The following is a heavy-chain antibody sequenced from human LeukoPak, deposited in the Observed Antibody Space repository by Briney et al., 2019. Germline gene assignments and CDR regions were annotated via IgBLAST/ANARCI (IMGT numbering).Heavy chain of an antibody. V-gene: IGHV3-48*01. J-gene: IGHJ4*02. CDR3: ARGGFGELFSSDY. D-gene: IGHD3-10*01. CDR1: GFAFSSYS. Sequence: PGGSLRLSCAASGFAFSSYSMNWVRQAPGKGLEWVSYISSSISTIYYADSVKGRFTISRDNAKNSLYLQMNSLRAEDTAVYYCARGGFGELFSSDYWGQGTLVTVSS. CDR2: ISSSISTI.